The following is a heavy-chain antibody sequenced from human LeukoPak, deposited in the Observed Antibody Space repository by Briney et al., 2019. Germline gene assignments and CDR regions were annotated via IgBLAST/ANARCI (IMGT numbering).Heavy chain of an antibody. J-gene: IGHJ4*02. D-gene: IGHD2-2*01. V-gene: IGHV3-48*04. CDR2: ISTTSGTI. Sequence: GGSLRLSCAASGFTFSDYNMNWVRQAPGKGLEWVSYISTTSGTIYYADSVQGRFTISRDNAKNSLFLQMNSLRAEDTAVYYCARDWRRVPAAIDYWGQGTLVTVSS. CDR3: ARDWRRVPAAIDY. CDR1: GFTFSDYN.